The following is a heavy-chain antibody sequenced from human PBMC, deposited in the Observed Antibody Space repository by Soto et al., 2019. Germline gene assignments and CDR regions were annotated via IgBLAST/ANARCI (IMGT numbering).Heavy chain of an antibody. J-gene: IGHJ4*02. CDR2: SDSAGST. CDR1: GFTVSSDY. Sequence: EVQLVESGGGLVQPGGSLTLSCAASGFTVSSDYMSWVRQAPGKGLEWVSVSDSAGSTHYAVSVKGRFTISKDISKNTVYRQMNSLRADDTAVYYCASEGFYFFDYWGQGTLVTVSS. V-gene: IGHV3-66*01. CDR3: ASEGFYFFDY.